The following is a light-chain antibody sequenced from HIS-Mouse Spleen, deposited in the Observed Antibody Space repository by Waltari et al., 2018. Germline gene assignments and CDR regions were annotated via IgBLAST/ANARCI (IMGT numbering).Light chain of an antibody. CDR3: QQLNSYPPT. CDR2: AAS. Sequence: DIQLTQSPSFLPASVGDRVTITCRASQGISSYLAWYQQKPGKAPKLLIYAASTLQSGVPSRFSGSGSGTEFTLTISSLQPEEFATYYCQQLNSYPPTFGQGTKVEIK. V-gene: IGKV1-9*01. J-gene: IGKJ1*01. CDR1: QGISSY.